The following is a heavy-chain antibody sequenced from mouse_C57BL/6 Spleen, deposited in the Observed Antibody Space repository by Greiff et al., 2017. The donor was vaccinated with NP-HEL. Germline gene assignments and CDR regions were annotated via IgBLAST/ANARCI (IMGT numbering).Heavy chain of an antibody. CDR3: ASMSGGYFDY. Sequence: VKLQQSGPGLVQPSQSLSITCTVSGFSLTSYGVHWVRQSPGKGLEWLGVIWSGGSTDYNAAFISRLSISKDNSKSQVFFKMNSLQADDTAIYYCASMSGGYFDYWGQGTTLTVAS. V-gene: IGHV2-2*01. CDR2: IWSGGST. D-gene: IGHD1-3*01. J-gene: IGHJ2*01. CDR1: GFSLTSYG.